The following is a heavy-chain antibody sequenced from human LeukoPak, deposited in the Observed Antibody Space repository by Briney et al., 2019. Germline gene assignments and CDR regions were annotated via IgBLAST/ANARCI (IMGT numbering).Heavy chain of an antibody. CDR3: ARDPSVVVVAAESTTDAFDI. CDR1: GYTFTSYY. CDR2: INPSGGST. Sequence: ASVKVSCKAPGYTFTSYYMHWVRQAPGQGLEWMGIINPSGGSTSYAQKFQGRVTMTRDTSTSTVYMELSSLRSEDTAVYYCARDPSVVVVAAESTTDAFDIWGQGTMVTVSS. V-gene: IGHV1-46*01. J-gene: IGHJ3*02. D-gene: IGHD2-15*01.